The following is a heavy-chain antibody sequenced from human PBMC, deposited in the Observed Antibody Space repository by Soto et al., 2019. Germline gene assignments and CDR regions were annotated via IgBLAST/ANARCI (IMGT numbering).Heavy chain of an antibody. CDR3: AKLTTYYDFWSGYSGGYFDL. V-gene: IGHV3-23*01. CDR1: GFTFSSYA. CDR2: ISGSGGST. J-gene: IGHJ2*01. Sequence: EVQLLESGGGLAQPGGSLRLSCAASGFTFSSYAMSWVRQAPGKGLEWVSAISGSGGSTYYADSVKGRFTISRDNSKNTLYLQMNSLRAEDTAVYYCAKLTTYYDFWSGYSGGYFDLWGRGTLVTVSS. D-gene: IGHD3-3*01.